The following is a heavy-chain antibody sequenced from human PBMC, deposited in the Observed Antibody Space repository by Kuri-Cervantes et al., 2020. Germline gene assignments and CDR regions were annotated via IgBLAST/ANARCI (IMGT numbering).Heavy chain of an antibody. Sequence: GESLKISCAASGFTVSSNYMSWVRQAPGKGLEWVSAISGSGGSTYYADSVKGRLTISRDNSKNTLYLQMNSLRAEDTAVYYCARGYSYADYWGQGTLVTVSS. J-gene: IGHJ4*02. V-gene: IGHV3-23*01. CDR1: GFTVSSNY. CDR2: ISGSGGST. CDR3: ARGYSYADY. D-gene: IGHD5-18*01.